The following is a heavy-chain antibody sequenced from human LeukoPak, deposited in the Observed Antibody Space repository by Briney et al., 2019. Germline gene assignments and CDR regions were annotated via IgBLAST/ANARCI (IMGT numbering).Heavy chain of an antibody. D-gene: IGHD3/OR15-3a*01. CDR3: ARDPHLLDRFDY. CDR1: GFTFSDYY. Sequence: RPGGSLRLSCAASGFTFSDYYMSWIRQAPGKGLEWVSYISSSGSTIYYADSVKGRFTISRDNAKNSLYLQMNSLRAEDTAVYYCARDPHLLDRFDYWGQGTLVTVSS. V-gene: IGHV3-11*04. CDR2: ISSSGSTI. J-gene: IGHJ4*02.